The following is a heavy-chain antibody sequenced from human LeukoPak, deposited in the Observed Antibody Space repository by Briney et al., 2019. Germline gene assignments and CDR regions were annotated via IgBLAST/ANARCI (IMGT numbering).Heavy chain of an antibody. CDR2: INPNSGGT. Sequence: ASVKVSCKASGYTFTSYYMHWVRQAPGQGLEWMGRINPNSGGTNYAQKFQGRVTMTRDTSISTAYMELTRLKSDDTAVYYCARIGLDSSGNDYWGQGTLVTVSS. CDR3: ARIGLDSSGNDY. V-gene: IGHV1-2*06. J-gene: IGHJ4*02. CDR1: GYTFTSYY. D-gene: IGHD6-19*01.